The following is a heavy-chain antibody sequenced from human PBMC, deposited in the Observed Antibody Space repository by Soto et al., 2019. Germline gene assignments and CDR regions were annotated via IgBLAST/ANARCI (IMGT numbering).Heavy chain of an antibody. CDR2: ISGSGGST. CDR1: GFTFSSYA. CDR3: ATGGIQLKGGWFDP. D-gene: IGHD5-18*01. J-gene: IGHJ5*02. Sequence: EVQLLESGGGLVQPGGSLRLCCAASGFTFSSYAMSWVRQAPGKGLEWVSAISGSGGSTYYADSVKGRFTISRDNSKNTLYLQMNSLRAEDTAVYYCATGGIQLKGGWFDPWGQGTLVTVSS. V-gene: IGHV3-23*01.